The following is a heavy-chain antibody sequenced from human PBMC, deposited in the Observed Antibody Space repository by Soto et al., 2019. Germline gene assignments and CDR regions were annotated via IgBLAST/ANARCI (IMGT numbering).Heavy chain of an antibody. J-gene: IGHJ4*02. CDR1: GGSISSSGYY. CDR3: AREYSGSHYFDY. Sequence: PSETLSLTCTVSGGSISSSGYYWSWIRQHPGKGLEWIGYIYYSGSTYYNPSLKSRVTISVDTSKNQFSLKLSSVTAADTAVYYCAREYSGSHYFDYWGQGALVTVSS. CDR2: IYYSGST. D-gene: IGHD1-26*01. V-gene: IGHV4-31*03.